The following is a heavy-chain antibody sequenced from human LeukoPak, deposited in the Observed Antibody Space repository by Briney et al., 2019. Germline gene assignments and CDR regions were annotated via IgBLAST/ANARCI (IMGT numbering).Heavy chain of an antibody. Sequence: GGSLRLSCAASGFTFSNAWMSWVRQAPGKGLEWVGRIKSKTDRGTTDYAAPVKGRFSISRDDSRNTLDLQMNSLKTDGTAVYYCTSKIGGWSAFDVWGRGTMVTVSS. D-gene: IGHD3-10*01. V-gene: IGHV3-15*01. CDR2: IKSKTDRGTT. CDR3: TSKIGGWSAFDV. J-gene: IGHJ3*01. CDR1: GFTFSNAW.